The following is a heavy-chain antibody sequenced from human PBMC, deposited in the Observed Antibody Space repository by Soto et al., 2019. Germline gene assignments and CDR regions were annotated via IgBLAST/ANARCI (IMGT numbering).Heavy chain of an antibody. Sequence: QVQLVQSGAEVKRPGASVKVSCKASGDTFSNFDFNWVRQATGQGPKWMGWMYPNNGQTAYARTFQGRVTMTWNSSTSTAYMELSSLTSEDTAVYYCATMIRGLIHWLDPWGQGTLVTVSS. CDR2: MYPNNGQT. V-gene: IGHV1-8*01. J-gene: IGHJ5*02. CDR1: GDTFSNFD. D-gene: IGHD3-16*01. CDR3: ATMIRGLIHWLDP.